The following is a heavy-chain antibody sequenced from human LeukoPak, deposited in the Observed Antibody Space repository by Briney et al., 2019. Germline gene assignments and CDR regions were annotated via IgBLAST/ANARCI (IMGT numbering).Heavy chain of an antibody. V-gene: IGHV3-23*01. J-gene: IGHJ4*02. Sequence: GGSLRLSCAASGFTFSSYAMSWVRQAPGKGLEWVSAISGSGGSTYYADSVKGRFTISRDNAKNSLYLQMNSLRAEDTAVYYCARGVLTYYDFWSGYSDGEIDYWGQGTLVTVSS. CDR1: GFTFSSYA. CDR2: ISGSGGST. D-gene: IGHD3-3*01. CDR3: ARGVLTYYDFWSGYSDGEIDY.